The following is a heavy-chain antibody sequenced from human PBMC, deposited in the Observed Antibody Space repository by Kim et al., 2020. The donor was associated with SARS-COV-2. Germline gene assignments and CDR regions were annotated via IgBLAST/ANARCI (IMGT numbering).Heavy chain of an antibody. Sequence: ASVKVSCKASGYTFTSYGISWVRQAPGQGLEWMGWISAYNGNTNYAQKLQGRVTMTTDTSTSTAYMELRSLRSDDTAVYYCARVRCSGGSCYYYFDYWGQGTLVTVSS. V-gene: IGHV1-18*01. J-gene: IGHJ4*02. CDR3: ARVRCSGGSCYYYFDY. CDR1: GYTFTSYG. CDR2: ISAYNGNT. D-gene: IGHD2-15*01.